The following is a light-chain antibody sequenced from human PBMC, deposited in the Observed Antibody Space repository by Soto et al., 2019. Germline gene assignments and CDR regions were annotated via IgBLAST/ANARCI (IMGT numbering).Light chain of an antibody. CDR2: GAS. CDR3: QQYNNWPRT. Sequence: EMGMSQSPATLSVSPGGRATLSCRASQSVSSNLAWYQQKPGQAPRLLIYGASTRATGIPARFSGSGSGTEFTLTISGLQSEDFAVYYCQQYNNWPRTFGQGTKVDIK. CDR1: QSVSSN. V-gene: IGKV3-15*01. J-gene: IGKJ1*01.